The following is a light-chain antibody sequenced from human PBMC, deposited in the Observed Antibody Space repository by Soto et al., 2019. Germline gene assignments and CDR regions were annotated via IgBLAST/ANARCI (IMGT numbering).Light chain of an antibody. CDR3: QQYNSYSEA. CDR1: QRVSSD. V-gene: IGKV3-15*01. CDR2: GAS. J-gene: IGKJ1*01. Sequence: EMVMTHSPATLSVSPGERATLSCRASQRVSSDLAWYQQKPGQAPRLLIYGASTRATNIPDRFSGSGSGTDFTLTITSLQSEDFAVYYCQQYNSYSEAFGQGTKVDIK.